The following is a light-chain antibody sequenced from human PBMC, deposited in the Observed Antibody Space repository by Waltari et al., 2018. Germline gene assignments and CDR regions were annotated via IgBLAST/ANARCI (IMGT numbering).Light chain of an antibody. CDR2: GAS. CDR1: QSVSSN. CDR3: QQSYSTPRT. Sequence: EIVMTQSPATLSVSPGDRATLSCRASQSVSSNLAWYQQRPGQAPRLLIYGASTRATGIPARFSGSGSGTEFTLTISGLQSEDFATYYCQQSYSTPRTFGQGTKVEIK. J-gene: IGKJ1*01. V-gene: IGKV3-15*01.